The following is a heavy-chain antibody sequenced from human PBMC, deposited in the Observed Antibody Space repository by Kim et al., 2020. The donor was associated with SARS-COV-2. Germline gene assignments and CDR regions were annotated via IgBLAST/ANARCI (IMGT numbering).Heavy chain of an antibody. Sequence: TEIYANSVRGRCTISRDYSENKVYLQMDSLSAGDTAVYYCARPSSSHFDFWGQGTLVSVSS. V-gene: IGHV3-33*01. CDR3: ARPSSSHFDF. J-gene: IGHJ4*02. D-gene: IGHD3-10*01. CDR2: TE.